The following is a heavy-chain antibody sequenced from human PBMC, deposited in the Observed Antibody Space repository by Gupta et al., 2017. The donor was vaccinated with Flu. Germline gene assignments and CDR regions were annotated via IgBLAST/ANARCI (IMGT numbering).Heavy chain of an antibody. J-gene: IGHJ4*02. Sequence: EVQLVESGGGLVQPGGSLRLSCGASGFSFSNYWMSWVRQAPGKGLEGVANINRDGSEKFYVDSVEGRLTVSRDNAKNSLYLQMNSLRAEDTAVYYCVRDITRAGAIYYFDYWGQGTLVTVSS. CDR3: VRDITRAGAIYYFDY. CDR1: GFSFSNYW. D-gene: IGHD1-26*01. CDR2: INRDGSEK. V-gene: IGHV3-7*01.